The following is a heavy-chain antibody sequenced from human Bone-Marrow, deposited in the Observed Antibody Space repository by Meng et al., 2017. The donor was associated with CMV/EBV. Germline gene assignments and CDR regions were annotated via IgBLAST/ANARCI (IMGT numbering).Heavy chain of an antibody. CDR2: MNPNSGNT. CDR1: GYTFTSYD. D-gene: IGHD3-3*02. J-gene: IGHJ6*02. CDR3: ARDHFSTGTLGLYYYYGMDV. Sequence: ASVKVSCKASGYTFTSYDINWVRQATGQGLEWMGWMNPNSGNTGYAQKFQGRVTMTRNTSISTAYMELSSLRSEDTAVYYCARDHFSTGTLGLYYYYGMDVWGQGTTVTVSS. V-gene: IGHV1-8*01.